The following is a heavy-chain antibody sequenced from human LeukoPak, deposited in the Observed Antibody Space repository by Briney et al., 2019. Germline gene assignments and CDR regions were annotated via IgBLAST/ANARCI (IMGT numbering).Heavy chain of an antibody. J-gene: IGHJ6*03. D-gene: IGHD3-3*01. V-gene: IGHV1-8*01. CDR3: ARAPARATEWLLYHIVV. CDR1: LRTLTIYD. CDR2: MNANSGNT. Sequence: ASVKVSCKASLRTLTIYDISCLRLATGHGLEWLGWMNANSGNTGYAQKFQGRVTMTRDSSISTAYMELSSLTSEDTAVYYCARAPARATEWLLYHIVVWGKGTTVTVSS.